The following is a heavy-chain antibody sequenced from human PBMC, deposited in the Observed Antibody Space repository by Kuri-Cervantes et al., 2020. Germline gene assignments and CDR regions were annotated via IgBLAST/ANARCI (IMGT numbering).Heavy chain of an antibody. J-gene: IGHJ4*02. CDR2: INSDGSST. CDR1: GFTFSSYW. V-gene: IGHV3-74*01. CDR3: TTFWGTMVRGVDLDY. D-gene: IGHD3-10*01. Sequence: GESLKISCAASGFTFSSYWMHWVRQAPGKGLVWVSRINSDGSSTSYADSVKGRFTISRDDSKNTLYLQMNSLKTEDTAVYYCTTFWGTMVRGVDLDYWGQGTLVTVSS.